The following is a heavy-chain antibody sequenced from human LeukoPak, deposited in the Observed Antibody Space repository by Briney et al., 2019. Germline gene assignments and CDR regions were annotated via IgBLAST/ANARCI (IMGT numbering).Heavy chain of an antibody. J-gene: IGHJ4*02. CDR1: GYSSTSYW. CDR2: IFPGDTDT. CDR3: ERSDGFGQHFDY. V-gene: IGHV5-51*01. D-gene: IGHD5-24*01. Sequence: GESLKISCEGSGYSSTSYWIVWVGQLPGKGLEWMGSIFPGDTDTRYSQSLQGQNTISDDKTINTAYVEWSSLRGSDNAMHYGERSDGFGQHFDYWGQGTLVTVSS.